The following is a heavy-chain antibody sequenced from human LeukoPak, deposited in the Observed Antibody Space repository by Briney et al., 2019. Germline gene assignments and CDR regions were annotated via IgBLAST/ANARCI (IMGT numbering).Heavy chain of an antibody. CDR3: AKPPFYVWGSYRWEFDY. CDR2: ISGSGGST. D-gene: IGHD3-16*02. J-gene: IGHJ4*02. Sequence: GGSLRLSCAASGFTFSSYAMSWVRQAPGKGLEWVSAISGSGGSTYYADSVKGRFTISRDNSKNTLYLQMNSLRAEDTAVYYCAKPPFYVWGSYRWEFDYWGQGTLVTVSS. V-gene: IGHV3-23*01. CDR1: GFTFSSYA.